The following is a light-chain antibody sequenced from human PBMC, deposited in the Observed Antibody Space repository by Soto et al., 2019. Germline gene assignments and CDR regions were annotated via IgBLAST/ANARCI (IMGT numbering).Light chain of an antibody. CDR2: DAS. CDR1: QSISNR. V-gene: IGKV1-5*01. CDR3: QHYNSYS. J-gene: IGKJ1*01. Sequence: DIQMTQSPSTLSSSVGDRVTITCRASQSISNRLAWYQHKPGKAPKLLIFDASSLETGVPSRFSGGGSGTEFTLTISSLQPDDFATYYCQHYNSYSFGQGTKVDIK.